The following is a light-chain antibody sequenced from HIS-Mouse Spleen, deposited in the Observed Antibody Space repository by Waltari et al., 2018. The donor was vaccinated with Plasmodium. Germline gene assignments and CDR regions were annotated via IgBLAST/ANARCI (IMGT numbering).Light chain of an antibody. CDR1: SSDVGSYNL. J-gene: IGLJ3*02. Sequence: QSALTQPASVSGSPGQSITISCTGTSSDVGSYNLVSWYQQHPGKAPKLMIYEGSKRPSGVSNRFSGSKSGNTDSLTISGLQAEDEADYYCCSYAGSSTNWVFGGGTKLTVL. V-gene: IGLV2-23*01. CDR2: EGS. CDR3: CSYAGSSTNWV.